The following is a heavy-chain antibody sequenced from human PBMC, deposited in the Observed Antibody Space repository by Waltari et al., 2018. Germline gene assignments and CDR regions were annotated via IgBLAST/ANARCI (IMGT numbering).Heavy chain of an antibody. CDR2: ISTTSTYT. J-gene: IGHJ4*02. CDR3: ATGGWGFYFDY. CDR1: GFPFSNYT. Sequence: EEQLVESGGGLVKPGGSLRLSCAGSGFPFSNYTMNWVRQAPGKGLEWVSSISTTSTYTHYADSVKGRFTISRDNAKNSLFLQMNSLTTEDTAVYYCATGGWGFYFDYWGQGTLLTVSS. D-gene: IGHD7-27*01. V-gene: IGHV3-21*01.